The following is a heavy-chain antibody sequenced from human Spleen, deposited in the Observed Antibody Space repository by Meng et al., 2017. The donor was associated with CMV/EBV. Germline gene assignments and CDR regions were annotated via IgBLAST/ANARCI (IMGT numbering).Heavy chain of an antibody. V-gene: IGHV3-30*02. D-gene: IGHD3-22*01. CDR3: ASVSGGYYYDSSGYYEG. Sequence: GGSLRLSCAASGFTFTTYGMHWVRQAPGKGLEWVAFIQSDGSKEYYADSVKGRFTISRDNAKNSLYLQMNSLRAEDTAVYYCASVSGGYYYDSSGYYEGWGQGTLVTVSS. CDR1: GFTFTTYG. J-gene: IGHJ4*02. CDR2: IQSDGSKE.